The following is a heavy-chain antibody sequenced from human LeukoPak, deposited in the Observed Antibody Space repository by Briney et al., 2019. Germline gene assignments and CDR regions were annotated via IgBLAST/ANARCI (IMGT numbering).Heavy chain of an antibody. CDR3: ARDFTPLIQLWPRSLDYNYGMDV. CDR1: GFTFSNYY. CDR2: IKEDGSET. Sequence: GGSLRLSCVASGFTFSNYYMNWVRQAPGKGLEWVANIKEDGSETYYVDFVKGRFTISRDNANNSLYLQMNSLRAEDTAVYYCARDFTPLIQLWPRSLDYNYGMDVWGQGTTVTVSS. D-gene: IGHD5-18*01. J-gene: IGHJ6*02. V-gene: IGHV3-7*01.